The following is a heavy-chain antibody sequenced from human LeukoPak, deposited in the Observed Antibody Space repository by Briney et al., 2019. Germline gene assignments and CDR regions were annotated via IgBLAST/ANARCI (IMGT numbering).Heavy chain of an antibody. CDR3: ARASGMPSFDY. CDR1: GGSFSGYY. CDR2: INHSGST. Sequence: SETLSLTCAVYGGSFSGYYWSWIRQPPGKGLEWIGEINHSGSTNYNPSLKSRVTISVDTSKNQFSLKLSSVTAADTAVYYCARASGMPSFDYWGQGTLVTVSS. J-gene: IGHJ4*02. V-gene: IGHV4-34*01. D-gene: IGHD2-15*01.